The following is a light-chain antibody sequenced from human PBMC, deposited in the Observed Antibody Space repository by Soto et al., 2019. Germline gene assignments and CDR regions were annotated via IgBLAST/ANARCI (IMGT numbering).Light chain of an antibody. Sequence: DIQMTQSPYSLSASLGDRVTITCRASQGIGGYLAWFQQKPGKVPTLLIYAASALQSGVPSRFSGSGSGTDFTLTISSLQPEDFATYYCQKYNSAPLTFGGGTKVEIK. CDR1: QGIGGY. J-gene: IGKJ4*01. V-gene: IGKV1-27*01. CDR3: QKYNSAPLT. CDR2: AAS.